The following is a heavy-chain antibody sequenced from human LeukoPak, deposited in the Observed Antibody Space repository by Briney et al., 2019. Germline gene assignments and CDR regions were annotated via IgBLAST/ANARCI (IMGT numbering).Heavy chain of an antibody. Sequence: GESLKISCKGSGYSFTSYWIGWVRQMPGKGLEWMGIIYPGDSDTRYSPSFQGQVTISADKSISTAYLQWSSLKASDTAMYYCARQGVQLWLAHAFDIWGQGTMVTVSS. D-gene: IGHD5-18*01. V-gene: IGHV5-51*01. CDR2: IYPGDSDT. J-gene: IGHJ3*02. CDR1: GYSFTSYW. CDR3: ARQGVQLWLAHAFDI.